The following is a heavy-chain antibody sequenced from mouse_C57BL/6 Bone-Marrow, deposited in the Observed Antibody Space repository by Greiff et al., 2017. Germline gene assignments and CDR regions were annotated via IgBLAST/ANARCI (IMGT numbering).Heavy chain of an antibody. D-gene: IGHD1-1*02. CDR1: GYTFTDYY. J-gene: IGHJ4*01. V-gene: IGHV1-75*01. CDR3: ARTGRRGSPYYYAMDY. Sequence: VKLVESGPELVKPGASVKISCKASGYTFTDYYINWVKQRPGQGLEWIGWIFPGSGSTYYNEKFKGKATLTVDKSSSTAYMLLSSLTSEDSAVYFCARTGRRGSPYYYAMDYWGQGTSVTVSS. CDR2: IFPGSGST.